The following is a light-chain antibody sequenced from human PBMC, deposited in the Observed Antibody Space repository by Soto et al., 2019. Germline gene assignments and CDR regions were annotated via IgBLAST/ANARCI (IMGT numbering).Light chain of an antibody. CDR2: ATS. CDR3: QQYCSSSFT. J-gene: IGKJ2*01. CDR1: QSGSSSY. V-gene: IGKV3-20*01. Sequence: EIVLTQSPGTLSLSSGERATLSCRASQSGSSSYLAWYQQKPGQAPRLLVYATSSRATGIPDRFSGSGSGTDFTITISRLEPDDFAVYYCQQYCSSSFTFGQGTKLAIK.